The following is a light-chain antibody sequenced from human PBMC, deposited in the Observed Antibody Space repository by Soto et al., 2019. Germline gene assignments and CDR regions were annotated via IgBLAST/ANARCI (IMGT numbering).Light chain of an antibody. CDR3: SSYVDSNTLI. Sequence: QSVLTQPPSASGSPGQSVTISCTGTSSDVGGYNYVSWYQQHPGKVPKLMIYEVSQRPSGVPDRFSGSKSGNTASLTVSGLQAEDEADYYCSSYVDSNTLIFGGGTKLTVL. J-gene: IGLJ2*01. CDR2: EVS. CDR1: SSDVGGYNY. V-gene: IGLV2-8*01.